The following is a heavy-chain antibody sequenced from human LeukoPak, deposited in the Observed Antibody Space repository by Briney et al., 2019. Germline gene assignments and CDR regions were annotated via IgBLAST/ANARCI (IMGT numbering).Heavy chain of an antibody. D-gene: IGHD3-3*01. CDR3: ARAPRITIFGVVIIRFDP. V-gene: IGHV4-31*03. CDR2: IYYSGST. Sequence: SQTLSLTCTVSGGSISSGGYYWSWIRQHPGKGLEWIGYIYYSGSTYYNLSLKSRVTISVDTSKNQFSLKLSSVTAADTAVYYCARAPRITIFGVVIIRFDPWGQGTLVTVSS. J-gene: IGHJ5*02. CDR1: GGSISSGGYY.